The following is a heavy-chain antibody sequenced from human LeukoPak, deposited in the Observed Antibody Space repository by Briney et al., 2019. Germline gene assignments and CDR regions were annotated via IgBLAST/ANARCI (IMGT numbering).Heavy chain of an antibody. CDR3: SREKNRSLGYSYGLAS. D-gene: IGHD5-18*01. J-gene: IGHJ5*02. CDR1: GYTFTGYY. CDR2: INPNSGGT. V-gene: IGHV1-2*02. Sequence: ASVKVSCKASGYTFTGYYMHWVRQAPGQGLEWMGWINPNSGGTNYAQKFHGRVTMNRDTSISTAYMELSRLRSDDTAVYYCSREKNRSLGYSYGLASWGQGTLVTVSS.